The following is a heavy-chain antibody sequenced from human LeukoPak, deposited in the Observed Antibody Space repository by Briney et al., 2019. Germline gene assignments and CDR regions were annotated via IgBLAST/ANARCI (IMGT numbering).Heavy chain of an antibody. J-gene: IGHJ6*03. CDR2: IIPIFGTA. CDR1: GGTFSSYA. V-gene: IGHV1-69*13. CDR3: ARGVVVPAAIGYYYMDV. Sequence: SVKVSCKTSGGTFSSYAISWVRQAPGQGLEWMGGIIPIFGTANYAQKFQGRVTITADESTSTAYMELSSLRSEDTAVYYCARGVVVPAAIGYYYMDVWGKGTTVTVSS. D-gene: IGHD2-2*02.